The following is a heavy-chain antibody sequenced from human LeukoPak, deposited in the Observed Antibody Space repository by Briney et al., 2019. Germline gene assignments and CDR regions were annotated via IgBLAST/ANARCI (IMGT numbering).Heavy chain of an antibody. CDR2: ITGSGDTT. V-gene: IGHV3-23*01. CDR1: GFTFSNYW. J-gene: IGHJ4*02. Sequence: GGSLRLSCAASGFTFSNYWMHWVRQAPGKGLVWVSAITGSGDTTYYADSVKGRFTISRDNSKNTLYVEMNTLRAEDTAVYYCAKWGDYDILTGYYVSDFWGQGTLVTVSS. D-gene: IGHD3-9*01. CDR3: AKWGDYDILTGYYVSDF.